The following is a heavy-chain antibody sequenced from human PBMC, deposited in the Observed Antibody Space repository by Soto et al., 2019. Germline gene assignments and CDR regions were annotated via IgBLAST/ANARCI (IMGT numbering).Heavy chain of an antibody. CDR3: AKGSLPIAGWELLPSFDY. CDR2: ISYDGSNK. V-gene: IGHV3-30*18. D-gene: IGHD1-26*01. CDR1: GFTFSSYG. J-gene: IGHJ4*02. Sequence: GGSLRLSCAASGFTFSSYGMHWVRQAPGKGLEWVAVISYDGSNKYYADSVKGRFTISRDNSKNTLYLQMNSLRAEDTAVYYCAKGSLPIAGWELLPSFDYWGQGTLVTVSS.